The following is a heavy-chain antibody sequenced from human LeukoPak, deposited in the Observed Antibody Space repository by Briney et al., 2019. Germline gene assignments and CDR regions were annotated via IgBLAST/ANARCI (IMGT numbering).Heavy chain of an antibody. CDR1: GFPFSNYR. V-gene: IGHV3-21*01. CDR2: ISSSSSYI. D-gene: IGHD2-15*01. CDR3: VRESYCSGGSCYSGRAFDI. J-gene: IGHJ3*02. Sequence: PGGSLRLSCAASGFPFSNYRMNWVRQGPGKGLEWVSSISSSSSYIYYADSVKGRFTISRDNAKNSLYLQMNSLRAEDTAVFYCVRESYCSGGSCYSGRAFDIWGQGTMVTVSS.